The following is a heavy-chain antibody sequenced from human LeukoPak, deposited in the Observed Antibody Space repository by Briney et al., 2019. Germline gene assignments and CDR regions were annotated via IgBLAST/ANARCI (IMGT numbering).Heavy chain of an antibody. CDR2: INPNTGGT. CDR1: GYSFSDNY. CDR3: ARAVYGDSSFGY. V-gene: IGHV1-2*02. J-gene: IGHJ4*02. D-gene: IGHD4-17*01. Sequence: ASVKVSCKASGYSFSDNYMHWVRQAPGQGLEWMGWINPNTGGTNYAQKFQGRVTMTRDTSISTAYLELSRLRSDDTAVYYCARAVYGDSSFGYWGQGTLLTVSS.